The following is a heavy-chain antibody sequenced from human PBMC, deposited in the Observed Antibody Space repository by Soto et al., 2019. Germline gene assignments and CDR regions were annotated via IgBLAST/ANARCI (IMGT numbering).Heavy chain of an antibody. Sequence: PSETLSLTCAVYGGSFSGYYWSWIRQSPGKGLEWIGEINHSGSTKYNPSLKSGVTISVDTSKNQFSLKLSSVTAADTAVYYCARARHHDFWSGYSAYYYYYMDVWGKGTTVTVSS. J-gene: IGHJ6*03. CDR2: INHSGST. D-gene: IGHD3-3*01. CDR1: GGSFSGYY. CDR3: ARARHHDFWSGYSAYYYYYMDV. V-gene: IGHV4-34*01.